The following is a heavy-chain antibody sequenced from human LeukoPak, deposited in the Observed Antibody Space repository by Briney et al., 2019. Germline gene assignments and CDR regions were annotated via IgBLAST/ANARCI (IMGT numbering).Heavy chain of an antibody. CDR2: IIPIFGTA. D-gene: IGHD5-18*01. CDR3: ARIGGYSYGRLDY. V-gene: IGHV1-69*01. CDR1: GGTFSSYA. J-gene: IGHJ4*02. Sequence: SVKVSCKASGGTFSSYAISWVRQAPGQRLEWMGGIIPIFGTANYAQKFQGRVTITADESTSTAYMELSSLRSEDTAVYYCARIGGYSYGRLDYWGQGTLVTVSS.